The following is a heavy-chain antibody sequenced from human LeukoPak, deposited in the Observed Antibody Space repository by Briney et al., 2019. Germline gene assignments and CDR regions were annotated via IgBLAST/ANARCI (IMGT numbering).Heavy chain of an antibody. V-gene: IGHV1-18*01. J-gene: IGHJ4*02. D-gene: IGHD5-18*01. CDR2: ISAYNGNT. CDR3: ARVRDSGNIYYFDY. Sequence: ASVKVSCKGSGYIFDRYGVSWVRQAPGQGLEWMGWISAYNGNTNYAQKLQGRVTMTTDTSTSTAYMELRSLRSDDTAVYYCARVRDSGNIYYFDYWGQGTLVTVSS. CDR1: GYIFDRYG.